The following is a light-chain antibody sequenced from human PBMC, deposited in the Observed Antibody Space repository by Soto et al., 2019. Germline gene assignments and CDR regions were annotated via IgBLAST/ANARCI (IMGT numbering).Light chain of an antibody. J-gene: IGLJ2*01. V-gene: IGLV2-11*01. CDR2: DVS. CDR1: SSDVGGYNY. Sequence: QSVLTQPRSVSGSPGQSVTISCTGTSSDVGGYNYVSWYHQHPGKAPKLMIYDVSKRPSGVPDRFSGSKSANTASLTISGLQAEDEADYYCCSYAGSNNHVVFGGGTKLTVL. CDR3: CSYAGSNNHVV.